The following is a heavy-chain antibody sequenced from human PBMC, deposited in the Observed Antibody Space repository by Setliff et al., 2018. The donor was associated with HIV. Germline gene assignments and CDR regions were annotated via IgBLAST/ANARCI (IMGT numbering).Heavy chain of an antibody. CDR2: IYYTGST. Sequence: PSETLSLTCTVSGGSISSGDYYWSWIRQHPRKGLEWIGYIYYTGSTNYNPSLKNRVAISVDTSKNQFSLNLTSVTAADTAMYFCARVGGKGYSNFLDSWGQGALVTVSS. D-gene: IGHD4-4*01. CDR1: GGSISSGDYY. V-gene: IGHV4-30-4*08. CDR3: ARVGGKGYSNFLDS. J-gene: IGHJ4*02.